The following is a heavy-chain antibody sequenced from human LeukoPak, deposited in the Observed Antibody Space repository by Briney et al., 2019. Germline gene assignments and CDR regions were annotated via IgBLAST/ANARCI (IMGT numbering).Heavy chain of an antibody. CDR3: AKCGNSGCHLIDY. Sequence: GGSLRLSCAASGFTFNTNAMSWVRQAPGKGLEWVSAISGRTGGTYYADSVKGRFTISRDNSKSTLYPQMDSLRAEDTAVYYCAKCGNSGCHLIDYWGQGTLVTVSS. D-gene: IGHD5-12*01. CDR2: ISGRTGGT. J-gene: IGHJ4*02. CDR1: GFTFNTNA. V-gene: IGHV3-23*01.